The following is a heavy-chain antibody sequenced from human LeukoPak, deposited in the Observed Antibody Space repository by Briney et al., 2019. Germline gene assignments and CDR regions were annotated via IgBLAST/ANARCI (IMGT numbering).Heavy chain of an antibody. V-gene: IGHV1-18*01. CDR3: ARDVYVAAAVRGCGGY. CDR1: GYTFTSYG. Sequence: ASVKVSCKASGYTFTSYGISWVRQAPGQGLEWMGWSSAYNGNTNYAQKLQGRVTMTTDTSTSTAYMELRSLRSDDTAVYYCARDVYVAAAVRGCGGYWGQGTLVTVSS. D-gene: IGHD6-13*01. CDR2: SSAYNGNT. J-gene: IGHJ4*02.